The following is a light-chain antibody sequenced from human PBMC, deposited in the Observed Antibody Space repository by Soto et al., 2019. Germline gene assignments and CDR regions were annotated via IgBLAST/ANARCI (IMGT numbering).Light chain of an antibody. CDR1: QGISSW. CDR2: AAS. Sequence: DIQMTQSPSSVSASVGDRVTITCRACQGISSWLAWYQQKQGKAPKLLIYAASSLQSGVASRFSGSGSATDFTLAISSLHPEDFATYYCQQANSLPHTFGQGTKLEIK. J-gene: IGKJ2*01. CDR3: QQANSLPHT. V-gene: IGKV1-12*01.